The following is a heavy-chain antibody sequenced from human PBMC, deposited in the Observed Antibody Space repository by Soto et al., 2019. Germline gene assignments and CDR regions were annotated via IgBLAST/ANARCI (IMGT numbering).Heavy chain of an antibody. CDR3: ARAVRTGLYGIDV. V-gene: IGHV1-69*01. Sequence: QVELVQSGAEVKKPGSSVKVSCRAYGDSFSNYAVNWLRQAPGRGLEWMGGLIPVFGTSNYAEKFQGRLTITADESTSTAYMELSSLTSEDTAVYYCARAVRTGLYGIDVWGQGTTVSVSS. J-gene: IGHJ6*02. CDR1: GDSFSNYA. CDR2: LIPVFGTS.